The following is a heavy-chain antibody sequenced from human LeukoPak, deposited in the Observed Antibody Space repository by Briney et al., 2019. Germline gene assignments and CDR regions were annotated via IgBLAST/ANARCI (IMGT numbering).Heavy chain of an antibody. CDR1: GDSVSSSTAA. V-gene: IGHV6-1*01. CDR3: ARGGVRGAAPLYYIDY. CDR2: TYYRSKWYN. D-gene: IGHD3-10*01. J-gene: IGHJ4*02. Sequence: SQTLSLTCAISGDSVSSSTAAWNWIRQSPSRGLEWLGRTYYRSKWYNDYAVSVKSRITINPDTSKNQFSLQLNSVTPEDTAVYYCARGGVRGAAPLYYIDYWGQGTLVTVSS.